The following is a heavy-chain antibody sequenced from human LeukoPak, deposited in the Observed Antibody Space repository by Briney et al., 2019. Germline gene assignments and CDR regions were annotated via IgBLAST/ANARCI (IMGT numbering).Heavy chain of an antibody. CDR1: GGSISSGGYY. J-gene: IGHJ4*02. CDR3: GRDLGHSNTNYYDSI. V-gene: IGHV4-31*03. CDR2: IYYGGSP. Sequence: SETLSLTCTVSGGSISSGGYYWSWIRQHPGKGLEWLGYIYYGGSPYYNPSLKGRVTISEDTSKNQFSLKLSPVTAADTAVYYCGRDLGHSNTNYYDSIWGQGTLVTVSS. D-gene: IGHD3-22*01.